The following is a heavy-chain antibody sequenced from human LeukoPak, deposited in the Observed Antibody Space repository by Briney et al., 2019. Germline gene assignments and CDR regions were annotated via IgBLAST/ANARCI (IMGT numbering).Heavy chain of an antibody. CDR2: ISVYNGNT. CDR1: GYTFTSYG. J-gene: IGHJ5*02. Sequence: AASVKVSCKASGYTFTSYGISWVRQAPGQGLEWMGWISVYNGNTNYAQKVQGRVTMNADTSTSTAHMELRSLRSDDTAVHSCERARMVGVPAAPYWSDTWGQGTMVTVSS. D-gene: IGHD2-2*01. CDR3: ERARMVGVPAAPYWSDT. V-gene: IGHV1-18*01.